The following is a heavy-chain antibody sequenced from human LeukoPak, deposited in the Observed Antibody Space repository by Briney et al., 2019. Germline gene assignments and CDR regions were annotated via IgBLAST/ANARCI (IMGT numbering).Heavy chain of an antibody. D-gene: IGHD6-13*01. CDR2: IYYSGST. V-gene: IGHV4-30-4*01. CDR1: GGSISSGDYY. CDR3: ARQRLSSSWPFDY. J-gene: IGHJ4*02. Sequence: PSQTLSLTCTVSGGSISSGDYYWSWIRQPPGKGLEWIGYIYYSGSTYYNPSLKSRVTISVDTSKNQFSLKLSSVTAADTAVYYCARQRLSSSWPFDYWGQGTLVTVSS.